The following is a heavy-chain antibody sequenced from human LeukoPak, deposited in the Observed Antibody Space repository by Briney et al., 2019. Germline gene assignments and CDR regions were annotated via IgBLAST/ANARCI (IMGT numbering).Heavy chain of an antibody. D-gene: IGHD3-10*01. CDR1: GYTFTDYY. CDR2: INPNSGGT. J-gene: IGHJ4*02. V-gene: IGHV1-2*02. Sequence: GASVTVSCKASGYTFTDYYMHWVRQAPGQGLEWMGWINPNSGGTSYAQKFQGRVTMTRDTSISTAYMELSRLRSDDTAVYYCARVYGDHFGSGVIDYWGQGTLVTVSS. CDR3: ARVYGDHFGSGVIDY.